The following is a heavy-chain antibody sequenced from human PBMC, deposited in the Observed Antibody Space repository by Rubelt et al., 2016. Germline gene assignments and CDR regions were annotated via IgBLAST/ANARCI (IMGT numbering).Heavy chain of an antibody. CDR3: ARDGFHDFPTY. CDR1: GYTFTSYG. Sequence: QVQLVQSGAEVKKPGASVKVSCKASGYTFTSYGISWVRQAPGQGLEWMGIINPSGGSTSYGPKFQGRVTITADESTSTAYMELSSLRSEDTAVYYCARDGFHDFPTYWGQGTLVTVSS. V-gene: IGHV1-46*01. D-gene: IGHD3-3*01. J-gene: IGHJ4*02. CDR2: INPSGGST.